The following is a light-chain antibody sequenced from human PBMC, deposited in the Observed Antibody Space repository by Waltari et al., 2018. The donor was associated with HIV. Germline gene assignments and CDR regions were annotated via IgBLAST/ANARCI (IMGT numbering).Light chain of an antibody. J-gene: IGLJ1*01. CDR1: STDVGGFDH. CDR2: HVN. CDR3: CSYTGTHNYV. Sequence: QSAPTQPRSVSGSPGHSVAISCTGTSTDVGGFDHVSWYQRYPGKAPKLMIHHVNERPSGVPDRFSGSKSGNMASLTITGLQAEDEADYYCCSYTGTHNYVFGTGTTVTVL. V-gene: IGLV2-11*01.